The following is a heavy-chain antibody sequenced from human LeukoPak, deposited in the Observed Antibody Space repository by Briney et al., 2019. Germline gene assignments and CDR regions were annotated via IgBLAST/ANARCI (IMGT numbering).Heavy chain of an antibody. CDR3: ATCSGGSCSQGG. V-gene: IGHV3-9*01. D-gene: IGHD2-15*01. CDR1: GFTFDDYA. CDR2: ISWNSGSI. Sequence: PGGSLRLSCAASGFTFDDYAMHWVRQAPGKGLEWVSGISWNSGSIGYADSVKGRFTISRDNAKNSLYLQMNSLRAEDTAVYYCATCSGGSCSQGGWGQGTLVTVSS. J-gene: IGHJ4*02.